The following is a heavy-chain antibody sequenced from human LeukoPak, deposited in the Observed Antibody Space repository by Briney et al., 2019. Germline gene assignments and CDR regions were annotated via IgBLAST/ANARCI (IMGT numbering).Heavy chain of an antibody. D-gene: IGHD4-17*01. V-gene: IGHV3-23*01. CDR1: GFTFSSYG. CDR3: ARRRGDYVWYFDP. J-gene: IGHJ2*01. Sequence: GGSLRLSCAASGFTFSSYGMSWVRQAPGKGLEWVSAISGSGGSTYYADSVKGRFTISRDNSKNTLYLQMNSLRAEDTAVYYCARRRGDYVWYFDPWGRGTLVTVSS. CDR2: ISGSGGST.